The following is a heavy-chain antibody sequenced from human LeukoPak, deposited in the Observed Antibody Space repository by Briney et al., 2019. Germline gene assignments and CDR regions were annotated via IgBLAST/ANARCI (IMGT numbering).Heavy chain of an antibody. CDR3: ASGYVGGTPPWGKYYYDSSGYYRFAEYFQH. D-gene: IGHD3-22*01. CDR1: GLTFSSSA. V-gene: IGHV3-30-3*01. Sequence: GRSLRLSCEDSGLTFSSSAMHWVRQAPGKGLEWVAVISYDGDNKYYADSVKGRFTISRDNSKNTLSLQMNSLRAEDTAVYYCASGYVGGTPPWGKYYYDSSGYYRFAEYFQHWGQGTLVTVSS. J-gene: IGHJ1*01. CDR2: ISYDGDNK.